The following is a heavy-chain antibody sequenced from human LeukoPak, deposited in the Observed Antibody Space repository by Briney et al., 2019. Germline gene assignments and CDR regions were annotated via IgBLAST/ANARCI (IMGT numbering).Heavy chain of an antibody. CDR3: ARTPNQHSSSFVDY. V-gene: IGHV1-18*01. CDR2: ISAYNGNT. J-gene: IGHJ4*02. Sequence: ASVKVSCKASGYTFTSYGISWVRQAPGQGLEWMGWISAYNGNTNYAQKLQGRVTMTTDTSTSTAYMELRSLRSDDTAVYYCARTPNQHSSSFVDYWGQGTLVTASS. CDR1: GYTFTSYG. D-gene: IGHD6-13*01.